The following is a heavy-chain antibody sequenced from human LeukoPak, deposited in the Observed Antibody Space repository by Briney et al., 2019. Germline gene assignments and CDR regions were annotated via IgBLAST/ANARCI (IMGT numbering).Heavy chain of an antibody. J-gene: IGHJ1*01. CDR2: ISSNGGST. V-gene: IGHV3-64*01. Sequence: GGSLRLSCAASGFTFSSYAMHWVRQAPGKGLEYVSTISSNGGSTYYANSVKGRFTISRDNSKNTLYLQMNSLRAEDTAVYYCARGGVIAAFGAPSSEYFQHWGQGTLVTVSS. CDR3: ARGGVIAAFGAPSSEYFQH. CDR1: GFTFSSYA. D-gene: IGHD6-13*01.